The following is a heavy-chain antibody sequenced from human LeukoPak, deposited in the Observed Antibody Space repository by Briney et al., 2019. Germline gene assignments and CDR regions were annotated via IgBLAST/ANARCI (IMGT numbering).Heavy chain of an antibody. CDR3: ARDLSGYSYGKRVY. Sequence: GGSLRLSCEASGFTFSSYGMSWVRQAPGKGLGWVSAMSGSGGSTYYADSVKGRFTISRDNAKNSLYLQMNSLRAEDTAVYYCARDLSGYSYGKRVYWGQGTLVTVSS. V-gene: IGHV3-23*01. D-gene: IGHD5-18*01. CDR2: MSGSGGST. J-gene: IGHJ4*02. CDR1: GFTFSSYG.